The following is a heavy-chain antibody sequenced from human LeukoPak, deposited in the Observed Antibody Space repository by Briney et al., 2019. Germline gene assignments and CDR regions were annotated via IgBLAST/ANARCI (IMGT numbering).Heavy chain of an antibody. V-gene: IGHV3-7*01. Sequence: GGSLRLSCAASGFTFSTFWMSWVRQAPGKGLEWVANIKVDGSEKYYVDSMKGRFSVSRDNAKNSLYLQMDSLRAEDTAVYYCARGGTFVSDYWGQGTLVTVSS. D-gene: IGHD1-1*01. CDR2: IKVDGSEK. CDR3: ARGGTFVSDY. CDR1: GFTFSTFW. J-gene: IGHJ4*02.